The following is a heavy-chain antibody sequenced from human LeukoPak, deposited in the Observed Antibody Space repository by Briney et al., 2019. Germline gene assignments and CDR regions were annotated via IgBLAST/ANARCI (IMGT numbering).Heavy chain of an antibody. V-gene: IGHV3-30*18. CDR3: AKNLIAARRPYYYYGMDV. Sequence: PGGSLRLSCAASGFIFSSYGMHWVRQAPGKGLEWVAVISYDGSNKYYADSVKGRFTISRDNSKNTLYLQMNSLRAEDTAVYYCAKNLIAARRPYYYYGMDVWGQGTTVTVSS. D-gene: IGHD6-6*01. J-gene: IGHJ6*02. CDR2: ISYDGSNK. CDR1: GFIFSSYG.